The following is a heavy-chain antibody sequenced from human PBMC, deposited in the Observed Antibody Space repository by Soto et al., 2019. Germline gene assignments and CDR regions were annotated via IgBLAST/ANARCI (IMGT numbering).Heavy chain of an antibody. CDR1: GFTFSNYF. CDR2: IDSDGSRT. Sequence: GGSLRLSCAASGFTFSNYFMHWVRQAPGKGLVWVSRIDSDGSRTNYADSVEGRFTISRDNAKNTLYLQMNSLTSEDTDVYYCARDKSGQADYWGQGTLVTVSS. V-gene: IGHV3-74*01. J-gene: IGHJ4*02. D-gene: IGHD5-12*01. CDR3: ARDKSGQADY.